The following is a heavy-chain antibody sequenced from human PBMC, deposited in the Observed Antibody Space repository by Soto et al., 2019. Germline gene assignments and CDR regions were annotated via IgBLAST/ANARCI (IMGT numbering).Heavy chain of an antibody. CDR2: MSYSGST. D-gene: IGHD3-22*01. Sequence: SETLSLTCSVSGDSLSSGVYYWGWIRQPPGKGLEWIGSMSYSGSTYYSPSLKSRVTISVDTSKNQFSLKLSSVTAADTAIYYCAAYSLTHYFDGSEDSDYWGQGTLVTVSS. J-gene: IGHJ4*02. CDR3: AAYSLTHYFDGSEDSDY. CDR1: GDSLSSGVYY. V-gene: IGHV4-39*01.